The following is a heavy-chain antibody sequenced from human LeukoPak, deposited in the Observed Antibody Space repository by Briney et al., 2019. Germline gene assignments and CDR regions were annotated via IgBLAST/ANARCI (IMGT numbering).Heavy chain of an antibody. D-gene: IGHD6-13*01. CDR2: IYYSGST. V-gene: IGHV4-39*07. CDR1: GGSISSSSYY. Sequence: SETLSLTCPVSGGSISSSSYYWGWIRQPPGKGLEWIGSIYYSGSTYYNPSLKSRVTISVDTSKSQFSLKLSSVTAADTAVYYCAGFRIADDYWGQGTLVTVSS. CDR3: AGFRIADDY. J-gene: IGHJ4*02.